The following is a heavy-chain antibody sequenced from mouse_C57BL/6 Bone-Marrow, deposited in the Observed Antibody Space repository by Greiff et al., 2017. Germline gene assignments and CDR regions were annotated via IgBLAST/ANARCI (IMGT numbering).Heavy chain of an antibody. V-gene: IGHV1-69*01. D-gene: IGHD2-2*01. J-gene: IGHJ2*01. CDR2: IDPSDSYT. CDR1: GYTFTSYW. Sequence: VQLQQPGAELVMPGASVKLSCKASGYTFTSYWMHWVKQRPGQGLEWIGEIDPSDSYTNYNQKFKGKSTLTVDKSSSTAYMQLSSLTSEDSAVYYCAREGYYGYFFDDWGQGTTLTVSS. CDR3: AREGYYGYFFDD.